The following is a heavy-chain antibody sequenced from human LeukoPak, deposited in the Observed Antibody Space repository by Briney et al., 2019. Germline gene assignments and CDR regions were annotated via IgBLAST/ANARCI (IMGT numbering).Heavy chain of an antibody. CDR1: GGTFSTYA. J-gene: IGHJ4*02. V-gene: IGHV1-69*04. D-gene: IGHD6-13*01. CDR2: IVPILGTA. CDR3: ARVPQGSSWPYYFDY. Sequence: ASVQVSCMASGGTFSTYAISWVRQAPAQELEWVGRIVPILGTANYAQNLQGRVTIAADRSTKTAYMKLSILRSEDTAVYYCARVPQGSSWPYYFDYWGQGTLVTVSS.